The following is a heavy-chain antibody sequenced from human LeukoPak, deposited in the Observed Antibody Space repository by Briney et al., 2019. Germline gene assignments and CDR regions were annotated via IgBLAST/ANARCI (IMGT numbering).Heavy chain of an antibody. CDR3: ARGGYSYGYGIVGAFDI. CDR2: IGTAGDT. V-gene: IGHV3-13*01. D-gene: IGHD5-18*01. J-gene: IGHJ3*02. CDR1: GFTFSSYD. Sequence: PGGSLRLSRAASGFTFSSYDMHWVRQATGKGLEWVSAIGTAGDTYYPGSVKGRFTISRENAKNSLYLQMNSLRAGDTAVYYCARGGYSYGYGIVGAFDIWGQGTMVTVSS.